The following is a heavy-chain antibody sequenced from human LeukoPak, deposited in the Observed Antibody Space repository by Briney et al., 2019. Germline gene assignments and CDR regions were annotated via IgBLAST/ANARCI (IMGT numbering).Heavy chain of an antibody. CDR2: ISTYKGST. V-gene: IGHV1-18*01. Sequence: ASVKVSCKASGGTFSSYAISWVRQAPGHGLEWVGWISTYKGSTNYAQKLQGRVTMTTDTSTSTVYMELRRLRSDDTAVYYCARVTALYYYMDVWGKGTTVTVSS. CDR1: GGTFSSYA. J-gene: IGHJ6*03. CDR3: ARVTALYYYMDV.